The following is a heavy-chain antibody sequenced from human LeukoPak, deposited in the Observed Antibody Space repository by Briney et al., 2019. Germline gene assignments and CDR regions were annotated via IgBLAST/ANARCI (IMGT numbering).Heavy chain of an antibody. J-gene: IGHJ5*02. CDR2: INPNSGGT. V-gene: IGHV1-2*02. CDR1: GYTFTGYY. Sequence: ASVKVSCKASGYTFTGYYMHWVRQAPGQGLEWMGWINPNSGGTNYAQKFQGRVTMTRDTSISTAYMELSRLRSDDTAVYYCARAPRRTAAGLNWNNGGGNWFDPWGQGTLVTVSS. D-gene: IGHD6-13*01. CDR3: ARAPRRTAAGLNWNNGGGNWFDP.